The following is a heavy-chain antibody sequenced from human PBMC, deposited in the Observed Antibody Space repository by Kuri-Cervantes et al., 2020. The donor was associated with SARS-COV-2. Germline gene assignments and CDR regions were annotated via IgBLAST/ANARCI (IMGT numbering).Heavy chain of an antibody. CDR1: GYTFTSYG. D-gene: IGHD3-10*01. CDR3: ARDSGSRLLWFGELWLDY. CDR2: ISAYNGNT. Sequence: ASVKVSCKASGYTFTSYGISWVRQAPGQGLEWMGWISAYNGNTNYAQKLQGRVTMTTDTSTSTAHMELRSLRSDDTAVYYCARDSGSRLLWFGELWLDYWGQGTLVTVSS. V-gene: IGHV1-18*01. J-gene: IGHJ4*02.